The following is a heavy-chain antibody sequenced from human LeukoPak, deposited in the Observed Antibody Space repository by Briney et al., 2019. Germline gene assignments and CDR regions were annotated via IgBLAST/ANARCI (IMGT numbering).Heavy chain of an antibody. Sequence: GGSLRLSCVASGFTFKNYAMSWVRQAPGKGLQWVSAITGSGYSTYYADSVKGRFTISRDNSKNTLYLQMNSLRAEDTAVYYCAKGVVVAPDVTPFDYWGQGTLVTVSS. J-gene: IGHJ4*02. CDR2: ITGSGYST. CDR3: AKGVVVAPDVTPFDY. V-gene: IGHV3-23*01. CDR1: GFTFKNYA. D-gene: IGHD2-2*01.